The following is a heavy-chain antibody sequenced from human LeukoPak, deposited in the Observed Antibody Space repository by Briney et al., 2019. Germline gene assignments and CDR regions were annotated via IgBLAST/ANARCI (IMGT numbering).Heavy chain of an antibody. J-gene: IGHJ4*02. CDR3: ARDVFGAPHGY. CDR2: INQDGNEN. Sequence: GGSLRLSCAASGFTFSSYWMSWVRQAPGKGLEWVANINQDGNENYYVNSVKGRFTISRDNAKNSLYLHLSSPRAEDTAVYYCARDVFGAPHGYWGQGTLVTVSS. D-gene: IGHD3-16*01. CDR1: GFTFSSYW. V-gene: IGHV3-7*01.